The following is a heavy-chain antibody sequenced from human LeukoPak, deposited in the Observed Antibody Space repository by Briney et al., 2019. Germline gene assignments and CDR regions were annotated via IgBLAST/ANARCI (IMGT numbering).Heavy chain of an antibody. D-gene: IGHD6-19*01. V-gene: IGHV3-21*01. J-gene: IGHJ4*02. CDR3: ARVGSISGWPTDS. CDR1: GFTFSDYR. CDR2: ISATSGYI. Sequence: GGSLRLSCAASGFTFSDYRMNWVRQAPGKGLEWVSFISATSGYIYYADSVKGRFTLSRDDATDSLFLQLNRLRGDDTAVYYCARVGSISGWPTDSWGQGTLVTVAS.